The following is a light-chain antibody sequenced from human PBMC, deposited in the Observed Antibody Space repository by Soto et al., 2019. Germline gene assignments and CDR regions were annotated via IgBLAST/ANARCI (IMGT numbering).Light chain of an antibody. CDR1: QSISSSY. CDR2: GAS. J-gene: IGKJ1*01. V-gene: IGKV3-20*01. Sequence: EIVLTQSPGTLSLSPGERATLSCRASQSISSSYLAWYQQKPGQAPRLLIYGASSRATGIPDRFSGSGSGTDFTFTIIRLEPEDFAVYYCQQYGRTFGQGTKVDIK. CDR3: QQYGRT.